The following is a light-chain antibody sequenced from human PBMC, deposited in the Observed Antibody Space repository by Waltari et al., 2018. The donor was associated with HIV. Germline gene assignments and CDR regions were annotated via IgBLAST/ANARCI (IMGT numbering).Light chain of an antibody. CDR1: QGISSY. CDR3: QQYLTYPLT. Sequence: AIRMTQSPSSFSASTGDGVTITCRASQGISSYLAWYQQKPGKAPKLLIYAASTLQSGVPSRFSGSGSGTDFTLTISCLQSEDFATYYCQQYLTYPLTFGGGTKVEIK. CDR2: AAS. V-gene: IGKV1-8*01. J-gene: IGKJ4*01.